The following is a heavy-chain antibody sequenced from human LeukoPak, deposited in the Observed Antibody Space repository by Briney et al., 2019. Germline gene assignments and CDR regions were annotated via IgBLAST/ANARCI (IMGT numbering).Heavy chain of an antibody. Sequence: SETLSLTCTVSGGSISSSKYYWGWIRQPPGKGLEWIGTIYYSGSTYYNPSLKSRVTISVDTSKNQFSLRLSSVTAADTAVYYCFFGGDYMYFLDSWGQGTLVTVSS. CDR3: FFGGDYMYFLDS. V-gene: IGHV4-39*01. D-gene: IGHD4-17*01. CDR2: IYYSGST. J-gene: IGHJ4*02. CDR1: GGSISSSKYY.